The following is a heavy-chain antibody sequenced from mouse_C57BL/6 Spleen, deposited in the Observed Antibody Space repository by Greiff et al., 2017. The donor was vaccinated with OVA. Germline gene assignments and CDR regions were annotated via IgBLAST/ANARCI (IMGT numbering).Heavy chain of an antibody. CDR3: ARSRGYGNPHYAMDY. J-gene: IGHJ4*01. V-gene: IGHV1-55*01. Sequence: VQLQQPGAELVKPGASVKMSCKASGYTFTSYWITWVKQRPGQGLEWIGDIYPGSGSTNYNEKFKSKATLTVDTSSSTAYMQLSSLTSEDSAVYYCARSRGYGNPHYAMDYWGQGTSVTVSS. D-gene: IGHD2-10*02. CDR1: GYTFTSYW. CDR2: IYPGSGST.